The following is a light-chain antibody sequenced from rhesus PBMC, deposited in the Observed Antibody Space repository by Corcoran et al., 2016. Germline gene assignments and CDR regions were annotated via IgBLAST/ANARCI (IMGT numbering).Light chain of an antibody. CDR2: NVN. J-gene: IGLJ6*01. V-gene: IGLV2S9*01. Sequence: QPALTQPRSESNSLGQSVTISCTGTGNDVGGYNDVSWYQQHSGAAPKLLIYNVNKRPSGVSDRFSGSKAADTASLTLSGLQAEDEADYYCCSYRSGSTFVFGSGTRLTVL. CDR3: CSYRSGSTFV. CDR1: GNDVGGYND.